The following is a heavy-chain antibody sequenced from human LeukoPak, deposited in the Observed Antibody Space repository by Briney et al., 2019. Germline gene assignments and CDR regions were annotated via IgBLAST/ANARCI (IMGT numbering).Heavy chain of an antibody. CDR1: GFTFSSYG. Sequence: GGSLRLSCAASGFTFSSYGMHWVRQALGKGLEWVAVIWYDGSNKYYADSVKGRFTISRDNSKNTLYLQMNSLRAEDTAVYYCARGRVKNYGMDVWGKGTTVTVSS. CDR2: IWYDGSNK. D-gene: IGHD3-22*01. CDR3: ARGRVKNYGMDV. V-gene: IGHV3-33*01. J-gene: IGHJ6*04.